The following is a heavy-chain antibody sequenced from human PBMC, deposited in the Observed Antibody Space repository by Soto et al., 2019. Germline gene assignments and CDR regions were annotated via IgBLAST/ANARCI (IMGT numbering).Heavy chain of an antibody. Sequence: SQTLSLTCAISGDSVSNNGAAWNWIRQSPSRGLEWLGRTYYRSRWHTDYAVSMKSRITITPDTSKNQFSLQVNSVTPEDTALYYCSRDPTAYHIAFDSWGQGTLVTVSS. V-gene: IGHV6-1*01. CDR1: GDSVSNNGAA. J-gene: IGHJ4*02. CDR3: SRDPTAYHIAFDS. D-gene: IGHD2-21*01. CDR2: TYYRSRWHT.